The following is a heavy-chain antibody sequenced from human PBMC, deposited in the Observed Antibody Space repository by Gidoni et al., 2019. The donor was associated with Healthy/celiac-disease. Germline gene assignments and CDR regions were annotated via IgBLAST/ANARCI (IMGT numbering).Heavy chain of an antibody. D-gene: IGHD3-9*01. CDR1: GYSFTSYW. Sequence: EVQLVQSGAEVKKPGESLKISCKGSGYSFTSYWIGWVRQLPGKGREWMGIIYPGDSDTRYSPSFQGQVTIAADKSISTAYLQWSSLKASDTAMYYCARYVGEDYDILTGYYTRKYYFDYWGQGTLVTVSS. CDR3: ARYVGEDYDILTGYYTRKYYFDY. CDR2: IYPGDSDT. V-gene: IGHV5-51*03. J-gene: IGHJ4*02.